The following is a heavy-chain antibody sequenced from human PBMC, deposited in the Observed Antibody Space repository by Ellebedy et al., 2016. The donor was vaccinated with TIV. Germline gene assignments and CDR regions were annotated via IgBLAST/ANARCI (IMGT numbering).Heavy chain of an antibody. Sequence: GESLKISCAASGFTVSSNYMSWVRQAPGMGLEWVSVIYSGGSTYYADSVKGRFTISRDNSKNTLYLQMNTLRAEDTAAYYCARVVATITYGIYYFDYWGQGTLVTVSS. CDR2: IYSGGST. V-gene: IGHV3-66*01. D-gene: IGHD5-12*01. CDR1: GFTVSSNY. CDR3: ARVVATITYGIYYFDY. J-gene: IGHJ4*02.